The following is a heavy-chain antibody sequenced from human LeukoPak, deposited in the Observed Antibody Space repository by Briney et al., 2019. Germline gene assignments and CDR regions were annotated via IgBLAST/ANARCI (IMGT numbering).Heavy chain of an antibody. CDR2: ISSSGSTI. CDR1: GFTFSSYW. D-gene: IGHD4-17*01. J-gene: IGHJ4*02. Sequence: GGSLRLFCAASGFTFSSYWMSWIRQAPGKGLEWVSYISSSGSTIYYADSVKGRFTISRDNAKNSMYLQMNSLRAEDTAVYYCARDTYGDYALDYWGQGALVTVSS. CDR3: ARDTYGDYALDY. V-gene: IGHV3-11*01.